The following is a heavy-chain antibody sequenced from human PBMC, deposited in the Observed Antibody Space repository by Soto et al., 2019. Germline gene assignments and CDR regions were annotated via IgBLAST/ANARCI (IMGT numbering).Heavy chain of an antibody. CDR2: IYHSGST. D-gene: IGHD5-12*01. CDR1: GGSISSGGYS. V-gene: IGHV4-30-2*01. CDR3: AAGGGLPRYY. Sequence: QLQLQESGSGLVKPSQTLSLTCAVSGGSISSGGYSWSWIRQPPGKGLEWIGYIYHSGSTYYNPSLKTRVTISVARSKNQASLKLSSVTAADTAVDYCAAGGGLPRYYWGQGTLVTVSS. J-gene: IGHJ4*02.